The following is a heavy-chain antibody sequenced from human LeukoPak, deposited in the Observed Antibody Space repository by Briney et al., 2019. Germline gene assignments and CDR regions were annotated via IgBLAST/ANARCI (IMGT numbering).Heavy chain of an antibody. Sequence: GGSLRLSCAASGFSFSSYWMRWVRQAPGKGLEWVANIRPDGSEKDYVDSVKGRFTISRDNAKNSLYLQMNILRAGDTAVYYCARDSSGYFDYWGQGILVTVSS. J-gene: IGHJ4*02. CDR3: ARDSSGYFDY. D-gene: IGHD3-22*01. CDR2: IRPDGSEK. V-gene: IGHV3-7*01. CDR1: GFSFSSYW.